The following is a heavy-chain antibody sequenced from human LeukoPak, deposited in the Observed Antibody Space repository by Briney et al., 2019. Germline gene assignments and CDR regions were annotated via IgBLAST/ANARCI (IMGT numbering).Heavy chain of an antibody. CDR2: IYYTGSS. Sequence: PSETLSLTCTVSGGSISSYYWSWIRQPPGKGLEWIGYIYYTGSSNYNPSLKSRVTISIDTSKNQFSLKLSSVTAADTAVYYCAGVLYCSSTSCYAAPYYYYMDVWGKGTTVTVSS. D-gene: IGHD2-2*01. V-gene: IGHV4-59*01. CDR3: AGVLYCSSTSCYAAPYYYYMDV. J-gene: IGHJ6*03. CDR1: GGSISSYY.